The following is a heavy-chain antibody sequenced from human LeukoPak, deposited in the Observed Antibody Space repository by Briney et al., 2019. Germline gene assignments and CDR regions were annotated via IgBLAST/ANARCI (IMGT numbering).Heavy chain of an antibody. D-gene: IGHD5-18*01. Sequence: GGSLRLSCAASGFTFDDYAMHWVRQAPGKGLEWVSGISWNSGSIGYADSVKGRFTISRDNAKSSLYLQMNSLRAEDTALYYCAKGGYSYGYFNYFDYWGQGTLVTVSS. J-gene: IGHJ4*02. CDR1: GFTFDDYA. V-gene: IGHV3-9*01. CDR3: AKGGYSYGYFNYFDY. CDR2: ISWNSGSI.